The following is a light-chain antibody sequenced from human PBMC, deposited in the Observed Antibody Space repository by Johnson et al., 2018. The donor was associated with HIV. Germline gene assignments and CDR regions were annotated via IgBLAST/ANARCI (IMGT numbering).Light chain of an antibody. J-gene: IGLJ1*01. CDR1: SSNIVNNY. CDR3: GTWDSSLNAYV. Sequence: QSVLTQPPSVSAAPGQKVTISCSGSSSNIVNNYVSWYQQLPRTAPKLLIYDNNKRPSGIPDRFSGSKSGTSATLGITGLQTGDEADYYCGTWDSSLNAYVFGAATKVAVL. CDR2: DNN. V-gene: IGLV1-51*01.